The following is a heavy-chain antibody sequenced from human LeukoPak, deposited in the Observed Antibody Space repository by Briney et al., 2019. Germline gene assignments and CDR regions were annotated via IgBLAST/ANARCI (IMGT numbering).Heavy chain of an antibody. CDR1: GGSISSGGYY. CDR3: ARDNVLGAFDI. J-gene: IGHJ3*02. D-gene: IGHD2-15*01. V-gene: IGHV4-31*03. Sequence: PPQTLSLTCTVSGGSISSGGYYWSWIRQHPGKGLEWIGYIYYSGSTYYNPSLKSRVTISVDTSKNQFSLKLSSVTAADTAVYYCARDNVLGAFDIWGQGTMVTVSS. CDR2: IYYSGST.